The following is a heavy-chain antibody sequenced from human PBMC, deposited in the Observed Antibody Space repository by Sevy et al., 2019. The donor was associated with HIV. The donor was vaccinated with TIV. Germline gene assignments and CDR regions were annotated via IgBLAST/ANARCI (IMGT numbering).Heavy chain of an antibody. J-gene: IGHJ4*02. V-gene: IGHV3-74*01. CDR3: SRGLYYYDMRGHQEPGDY. Sequence: GGSLRLSCAASGITLTPYWMHWVRQVPGKGLVWVSRINSDGSITSYAESVKGRFTISRDNGKNTVYLQMKSLRVEDTAVSFCSRGLYYYDMRGHQEPGDYWGQGVLVTVSS. CDR2: INSDGSIT. D-gene: IGHD3-22*01. CDR1: GITLTPYW.